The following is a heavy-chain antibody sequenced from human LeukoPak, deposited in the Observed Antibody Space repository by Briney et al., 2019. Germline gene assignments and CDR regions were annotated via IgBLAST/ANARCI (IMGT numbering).Heavy chain of an antibody. D-gene: IGHD6-13*01. CDR2: FYSGGST. J-gene: IGHJ1*01. Sequence: GGALRLSCSASGFTFSIYTMYWGRDALGKGLGWGSVFYSGGSTRYADSVKGRFTISRDNSKNTLYLQLNSLRAEDTAVYFCASSSWSSEYFHYWGQGTLVTVSS. CDR3: ASSSWSSEYFHY. V-gene: IGHV3-66*01. CDR1: GFTFSIYT.